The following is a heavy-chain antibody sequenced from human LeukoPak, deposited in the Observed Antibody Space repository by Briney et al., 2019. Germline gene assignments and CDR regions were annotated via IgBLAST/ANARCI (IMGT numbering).Heavy chain of an antibody. Sequence: GGSLRLSCAASGFIFSSYSMNWVRQAPGKGLEWVSSINPAGTSTFHADSVKGRFTISRDNTENSLYMQMDSLRDEDTAVYYCVRDFLGESGAGGPWGQGTLVIVSS. CDR3: VRDFLGESGAGGP. J-gene: IGHJ5*02. CDR1: GFIFSSYS. V-gene: IGHV3-21*01. D-gene: IGHD3-10*01. CDR2: INPAGTST.